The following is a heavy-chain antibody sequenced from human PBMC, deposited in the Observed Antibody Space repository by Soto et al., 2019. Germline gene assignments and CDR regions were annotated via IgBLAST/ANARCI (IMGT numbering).Heavy chain of an antibody. CDR1: GGSISSYY. Sequence: SETLSLTCTVSGGSISSYYWSWIRQPPGKGLEWIGYIYYSGSTNYNPSLKSRVTISVDTSKNQFSLKLSSVTAADTAVYYCAREDPPDLPTDYWGQGTLVTVSS. V-gene: IGHV4-59*01. J-gene: IGHJ4*02. CDR2: IYYSGST. CDR3: AREDPPDLPTDY.